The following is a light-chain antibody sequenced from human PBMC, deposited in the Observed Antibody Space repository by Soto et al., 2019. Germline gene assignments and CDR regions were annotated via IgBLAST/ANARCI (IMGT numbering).Light chain of an antibody. Sequence: QSALTQPASVSGSPGQSISISCTGTSSDGGGHNYVSWYQQHPGKAPKLMVYEDSNRPSGVFNRFSGSKSGNTASLTISGLQAEVEADYYCSSYTSSRTLVFGTGTKVTVL. CDR3: SSYTSSRTLV. CDR1: SSDGGGHNY. V-gene: IGLV2-14*01. CDR2: EDS. J-gene: IGLJ1*01.